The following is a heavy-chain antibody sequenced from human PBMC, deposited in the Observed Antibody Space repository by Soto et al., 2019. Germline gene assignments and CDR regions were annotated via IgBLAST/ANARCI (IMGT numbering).Heavy chain of an antibody. D-gene: IGHD3-9*01. CDR3: SRDHYVYDILTGYGYYYGMDV. Sequence: SETLSLTCTVSGGSISSSSYYWGWIRQPPGKRMERIGSIYYSGSTYYNTSLKSRVTISVDTSKNQFSLKLSSVTAADTAVYYCSRDHYVYDILTGYGYYYGMDVWGQGTTVTVSS. CDR2: IYYSGST. CDR1: GGSISSSSYY. J-gene: IGHJ6*02. V-gene: IGHV4-39*02.